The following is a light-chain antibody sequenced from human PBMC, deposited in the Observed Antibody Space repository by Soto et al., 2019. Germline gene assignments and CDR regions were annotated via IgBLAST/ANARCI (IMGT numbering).Light chain of an antibody. J-gene: IGKJ1*01. V-gene: IGKV3-20*01. CDR2: GAS. Sequence: EIVLTQSPGTLSLSPGERATLSCRASQSVSSNFLAWYQEKPGQAPRLLIYGASSRATGIPDRFSGSGSGTDFTLTISRLEPEDFAVYYCQQYGGSPQTFGQGTKVDIK. CDR1: QSVSSNF. CDR3: QQYGGSPQT.